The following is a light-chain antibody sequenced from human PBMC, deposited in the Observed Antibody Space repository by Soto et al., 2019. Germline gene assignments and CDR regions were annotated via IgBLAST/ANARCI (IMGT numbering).Light chain of an antibody. CDR1: QGISNY. CDR2: AAS. CDR3: QKYNSALIT. J-gene: IGKJ5*01. Sequence: DIQMTQSPSSLSASVGDRVTITCRASQGISNYLAWYQQKPGKVPKLLIYAASTLQSGVPSRFSGSGSGTDFTLTISRLQPEDVATYYCQKYNSALITFGQGTRLENK. V-gene: IGKV1-27*01.